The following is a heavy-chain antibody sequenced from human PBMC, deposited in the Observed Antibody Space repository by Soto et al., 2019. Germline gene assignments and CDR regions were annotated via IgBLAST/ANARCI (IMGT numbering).Heavy chain of an antibody. CDR3: ARVEVETETTVVDAFDI. CDR1: GGFVSSGSYY. CDR2: MSHSGGT. V-gene: IGHV4-34*01. J-gene: IGHJ3*02. Sequence: QVQLQQWGAGLLKPSETLSLTCAVYGGFVSSGSYYWSWIRQPPGKGLEWIGEMSHSGGTHFNPSLKRRVTISVDTSKNQCSLKMRSVTAADTALYYCARVEVETETTVVDAFDIWGPGTMVTVSS. D-gene: IGHD1-1*01.